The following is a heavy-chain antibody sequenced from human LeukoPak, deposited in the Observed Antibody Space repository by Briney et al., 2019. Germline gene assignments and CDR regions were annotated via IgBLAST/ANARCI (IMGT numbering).Heavy chain of an antibody. CDR3: ARQGRFFDWLLDYMDV. J-gene: IGHJ6*03. CDR2: ISSSSSTI. CDR1: GFTFSTYS. Sequence: GGSLRLSCAASGFTFSTYSMNWVRQAPGKGLEWVSSISSSSSTIYYADSVKGRFTISRDNAKNSLYLQMNSLRAEDTAVYYCARQGRFFDWLLDYMDVWGKGTTVTISS. V-gene: IGHV3-48*01. D-gene: IGHD3-9*01.